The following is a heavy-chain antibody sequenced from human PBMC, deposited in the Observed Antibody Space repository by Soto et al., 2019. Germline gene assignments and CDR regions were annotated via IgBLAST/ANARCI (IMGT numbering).Heavy chain of an antibody. V-gene: IGHV3-30*18. Sequence: GGSLRLSCAAPGFTFSSYGMHWVRQAPGKGLEWVAVISYDGSYKYFADSVKGRFTFSRDSSKNTLYLQMNSLRTEDTAVYYCAKGGDGYNHYFDYWGLGTLVTVSS. CDR1: GFTFSSYG. J-gene: IGHJ4*02. CDR3: AKGGDGYNHYFDY. CDR2: ISYDGSYK. D-gene: IGHD5-12*01.